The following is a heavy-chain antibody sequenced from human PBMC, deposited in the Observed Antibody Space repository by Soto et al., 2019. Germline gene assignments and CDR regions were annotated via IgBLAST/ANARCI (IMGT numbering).Heavy chain of an antibody. CDR2: INAGNGNT. J-gene: IGHJ4*02. CDR1: GYTFTSYA. CDR3: ARGAGGYIAAHFDY. Sequence: QVQLVQSGAEVKKPGASVKVSCKASGYTFTSYAMHWVRQAPGQRLEWMGWINAGNGNTKYSQKFQGRVTITRDTSESTAYMELSSLRSEDTAVYYCARGAGGYIAAHFDYWGQGTLVTVSS. D-gene: IGHD6-6*01. V-gene: IGHV1-3*01.